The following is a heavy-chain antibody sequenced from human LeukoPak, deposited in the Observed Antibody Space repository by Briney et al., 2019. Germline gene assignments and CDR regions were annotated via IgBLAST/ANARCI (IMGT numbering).Heavy chain of an antibody. CDR1: GFTFGKYW. CDR2: IKLDGSEK. V-gene: IGHV3-7*03. Sequence: GGSLRLSCVASGFTFGKYWMSWFRQAPGKGLEWVANIKLDGSEKNYVDSVKGRFTISRDNTKNSLYLQKNSLRVEDTAVFYCARDQYDTWSRRGNFDSWGQGTLVIVSS. D-gene: IGHD3-3*01. J-gene: IGHJ4*02. CDR3: ARDQYDTWSRRGNFDS.